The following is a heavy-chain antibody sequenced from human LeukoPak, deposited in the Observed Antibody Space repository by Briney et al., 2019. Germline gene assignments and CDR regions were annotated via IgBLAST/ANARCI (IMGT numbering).Heavy chain of an antibody. D-gene: IGHD1-26*01. CDR2: APHDGTSP. Sequence: GGSLRLSCAVSGFTFNSHHMHWVRQAPSKGLDWVAVAPHDGTSPSHAASVNGRFTISRDNSKDTVFLQMDSLRVDDTAIYYCARQSLGASGLDHWGQGVLVTVSS. V-gene: IGHV3-30*03. CDR3: ARQSLGASGLDH. J-gene: IGHJ4*02. CDR1: GFTFNSHH.